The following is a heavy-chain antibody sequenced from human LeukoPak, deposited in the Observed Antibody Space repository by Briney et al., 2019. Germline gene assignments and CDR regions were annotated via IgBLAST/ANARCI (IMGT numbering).Heavy chain of an antibody. CDR1: GFTFSDYY. Sequence: GGSLRLSCAASGFTFSDYYMSWIRQAPGKGLEWVSYISGSGSTIYYADSVKGRFTISRDNAKNSLYLQMNSLRAEDTAVYYCAKVDPYYYDSSGYSDDSWGQGTLVTVSS. CDR3: AKVDPYYYDSSGYSDDS. J-gene: IGHJ4*02. D-gene: IGHD3-22*01. V-gene: IGHV3-11*01. CDR2: ISGSGSTI.